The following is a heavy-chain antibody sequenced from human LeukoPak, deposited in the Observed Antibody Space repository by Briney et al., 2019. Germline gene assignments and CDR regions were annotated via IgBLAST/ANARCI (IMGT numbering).Heavy chain of an antibody. CDR1: GGTFSSYA. CDR2: ISAYNGNT. CDR3: ARTDYDILTGYSNLPDY. V-gene: IGHV1-18*01. Sequence: ASVKVSCKASGGTFSSYAISWVRQAPGQGLEWMGWISAYNGNTNYAQKLQGRVTMTTDTSTSTAYMELRSLRSDDTAVYYCARTDYDILTGYSNLPDYWGQGTLVTVSS. J-gene: IGHJ4*02. D-gene: IGHD3-9*01.